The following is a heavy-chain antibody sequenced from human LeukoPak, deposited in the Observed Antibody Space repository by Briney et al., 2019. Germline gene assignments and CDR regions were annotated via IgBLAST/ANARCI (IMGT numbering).Heavy chain of an antibody. CDR2: IYTSGST. D-gene: IGHD6-13*01. Sequence: SETLSLTCTVSGGSISSGSYYWSWIRQPAGKGLEWIGRIYTSGSTNYNPSLKSRVTISVDTSKNQFSLKLSSVTAADTAVYYCATYSLYSSSWYDWELAARGYFDYWGQGTLVTVSS. J-gene: IGHJ4*02. V-gene: IGHV4-61*02. CDR3: ATYSLYSSSWYDWELAARGYFDY. CDR1: GGSISSGSYY.